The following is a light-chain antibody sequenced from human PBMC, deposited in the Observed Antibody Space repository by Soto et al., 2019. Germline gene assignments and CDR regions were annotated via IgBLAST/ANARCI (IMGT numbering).Light chain of an antibody. Sequence: DIVMTQSPDSLAVCLGERATINCKDGERVLYSSNNKDYLTWYQQKPGQPPNLLIYCASTREFGVPDRCSGSGAGTDFTLTSSSLQAEDVAVYYCHQYYSTPRTVGHGTKVDI. J-gene: IGKJ1*01. V-gene: IGKV4-1*01. CDR3: HQYYSTPRT. CDR1: ERVLYSSNNKDY. CDR2: CAS.